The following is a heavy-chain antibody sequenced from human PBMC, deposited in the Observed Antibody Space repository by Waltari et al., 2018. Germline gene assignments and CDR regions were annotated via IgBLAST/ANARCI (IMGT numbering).Heavy chain of an antibody. CDR2: VIRVFGTA. CDR3: ARDRDIAAAPLMRYGMDV. Sequence: QVQLVQSGAEVKKPGSSVKVSCKASGGTFSSYALSWVRQAPGQGLEWMGGVIRVFGTANYAQKFQGRATITAGESTSTAYMELSSLRSEDTAVYYCARDRDIAAAPLMRYGMDVWGQGTTVTVSS. V-gene: IGHV1-69*01. D-gene: IGHD6-13*01. CDR1: GGTFSSYA. J-gene: IGHJ6*02.